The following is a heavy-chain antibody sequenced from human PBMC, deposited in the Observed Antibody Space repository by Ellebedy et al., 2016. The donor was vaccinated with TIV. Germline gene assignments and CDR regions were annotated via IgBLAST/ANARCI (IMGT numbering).Heavy chain of an antibody. J-gene: IGHJ6*02. D-gene: IGHD6-13*01. V-gene: IGHV3-11*04. Sequence: PGGSLRLSCAASGFTFSDYYMSWIRQAPGKGLEWVSYISSSGSTIYHADSVKGRFTISRDNAKNSLYLQMNSLRAEDTAVYYCARGGGSSWYQDYYYYGMDVWGQGTTVTVSS. CDR1: GFTFSDYY. CDR2: ISSSGSTI. CDR3: ARGGGSSWYQDYYYYGMDV.